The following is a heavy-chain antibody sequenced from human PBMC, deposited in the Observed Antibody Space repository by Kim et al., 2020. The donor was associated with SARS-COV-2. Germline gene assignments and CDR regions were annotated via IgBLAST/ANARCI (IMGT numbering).Heavy chain of an antibody. V-gene: IGHV3-49*03. CDR2: IRSKAYGGTT. CDR3: TRAAGSSWYPYYFDY. Sequence: GGSLRLSCTASGFTFGDYAMSWFRQAPGKGLEWVGFIRSKAYGGTTEYAASVKGRFTISRDDSKSIAYLQMNSLKTEDTAVYYCTRAAGSSWYPYYFDYWGQGTLVTVSS. CDR1: GFTFGDYA. J-gene: IGHJ4*02. D-gene: IGHD6-13*01.